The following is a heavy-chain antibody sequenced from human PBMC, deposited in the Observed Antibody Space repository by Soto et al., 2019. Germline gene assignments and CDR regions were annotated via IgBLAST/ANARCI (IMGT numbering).Heavy chain of an antibody. D-gene: IGHD3-3*01. V-gene: IGHV5-10-1*01. CDR2: IDPSDSYS. J-gene: IGHJ3*02. Sequence: GESLKISCNGSRYSFTTYWISWVRQMPGKGLEWMGRIDPSDSYSNYSPSFQGHVTFSVDKSTSTAHLQWSSLKASDTAMYYCARAGFWSGPLDAYDIWGQGTMVTVSS. CDR1: RYSFTTYW. CDR3: ARAGFWSGPLDAYDI.